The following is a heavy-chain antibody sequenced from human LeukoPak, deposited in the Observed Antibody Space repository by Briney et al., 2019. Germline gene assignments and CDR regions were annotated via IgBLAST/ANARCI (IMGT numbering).Heavy chain of an antibody. CDR3: ARLSQTPDYYGSGGYFYLGY. D-gene: IGHD3-22*01. CDR1: GASISGHY. CDR2: ISHIGST. J-gene: IGHJ4*02. V-gene: IGHV4-59*11. Sequence: SETLSLTCTVFGASISGHYLTWLRQPPGKGLEWIGYISHIGSTNYNPSLKSRVTISVDTSKNQFSLKLTSVTAADTAVYYCARLSQTPDYYGSGGYFYLGYWGQGTRVTVSS.